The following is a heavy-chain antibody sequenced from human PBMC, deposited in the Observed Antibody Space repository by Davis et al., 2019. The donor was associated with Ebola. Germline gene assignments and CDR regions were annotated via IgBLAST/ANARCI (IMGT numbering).Heavy chain of an antibody. V-gene: IGHV3-74*01. CDR2: IKSDGSST. Sequence: PGGSLRLSCVASGFTFSTYWMHWVRQAPGKGLVWVSRIKSDGSSTYYADSVKGRFTISRDNAKNTLYLQMNSLRAEDTAVYYCAREAPRFGRTGTGSWEGTWGQGTLVTVSS. CDR3: AREAPRFGRTGTGSWEGT. D-gene: IGHD1-7*01. J-gene: IGHJ5*02. CDR1: GFTFSTYW.